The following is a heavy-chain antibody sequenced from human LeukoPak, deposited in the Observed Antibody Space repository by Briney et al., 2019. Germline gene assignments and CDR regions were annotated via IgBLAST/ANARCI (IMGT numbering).Heavy chain of an antibody. V-gene: IGHV4-38-2*02. Sequence: SSETLSLTCAVSGYSISSGYYWGWIRQPPGKGLEWIGSIYHSGSTYYNPSLKSRVTISVDTSKNQFSLKLSSVTAADTAVYYCARDLWVYGGSYPVDYWGQGTLVTVSS. CDR3: ARDLWVYGGSYPVDY. CDR2: IYHSGST. CDR1: GYSISSGYY. J-gene: IGHJ4*02. D-gene: IGHD1-26*01.